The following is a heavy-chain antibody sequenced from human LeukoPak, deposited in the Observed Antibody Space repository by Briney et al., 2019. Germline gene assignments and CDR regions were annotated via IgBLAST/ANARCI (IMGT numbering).Heavy chain of an antibody. Sequence: GGSLRLSCAASGFTFSDYYMSWIRQAPGKGLEWVSYISSSGSTIYYADSVKGRFTISRDNAKNSLYLQMNSLRAEDTAVYYCAKAVRGGIDLYYFDHWGQGTLVTVSS. CDR1: GFTFSDYY. CDR3: AKAVRGGIDLYYFDH. D-gene: IGHD6-13*01. CDR2: ISSSGSTI. J-gene: IGHJ4*02. V-gene: IGHV3-11*01.